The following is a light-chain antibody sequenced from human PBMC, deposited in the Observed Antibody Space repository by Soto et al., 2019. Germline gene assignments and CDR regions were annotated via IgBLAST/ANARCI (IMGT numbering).Light chain of an antibody. V-gene: IGKV2-30*01. J-gene: IGKJ4*01. Sequence: DVVMTQSPLSLPVTLGQPASISCRSSQSLVYSDGNTYLNWFQQRPGQSPRRLIYKVSNRDSGVPDRFSGSGSGTDFTLKTSRVEAEDVGVYYCIQGTHWPFLTFGGGTEVVIK. CDR3: IQGTHWPFLT. CDR1: QSLVYSDGNTY. CDR2: KVS.